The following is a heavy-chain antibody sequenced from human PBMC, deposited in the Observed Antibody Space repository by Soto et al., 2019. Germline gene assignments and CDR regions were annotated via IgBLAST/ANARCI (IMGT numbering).Heavy chain of an antibody. CDR3: ARQSCTSASCPWGWFDP. Sequence: SETLSLTCTVSGGSISSGDYYWSWIRQPPGKGLEWIGYIYYSGNTYYTPSLKSRATISVDTSKNQFSLRLSSVTVTDTAVYYCARQSCTSASCPWGWFDPWGQEPWSPSPQ. D-gene: IGHD2-2*01. CDR2: IYYSGNT. V-gene: IGHV4-30-4*01. J-gene: IGHJ5*02. CDR1: GGSISSGDYY.